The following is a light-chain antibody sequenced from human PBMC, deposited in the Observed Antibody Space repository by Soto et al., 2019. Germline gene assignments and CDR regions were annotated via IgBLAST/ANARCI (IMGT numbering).Light chain of an antibody. J-gene: IGLJ1*01. CDR3: SSYTSSSIPYV. CDR2: DVS. CDR1: ISDVGGYNY. Sequence: ISDVGGYNYVSWYQQHPGKAPKLMIYDVSNRPSGVSNRFSGSKSGNTASLTISGLQAEDEADYYCSSYTSSSIPYVFGTGTKVTVL. V-gene: IGLV2-14*04.